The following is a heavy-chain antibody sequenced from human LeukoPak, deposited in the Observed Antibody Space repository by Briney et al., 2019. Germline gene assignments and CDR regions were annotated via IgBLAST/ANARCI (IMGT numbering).Heavy chain of an antibody. J-gene: IGHJ4*02. Sequence: SETLSLTCTVSGGSISSGSYYWSWIRQPAGKGLEWIGRIYTSGSTNYNPSLKSRVTISVDTSKNQFSLKLSSVTAADTAVYYCARDASSGWYFHRLSGSGFDYWGQGTLVTVSS. D-gene: IGHD6-19*01. CDR3: ARDASSGWYFHRLSGSGFDY. CDR2: IYTSGST. CDR1: GGSISSGSYY. V-gene: IGHV4-61*02.